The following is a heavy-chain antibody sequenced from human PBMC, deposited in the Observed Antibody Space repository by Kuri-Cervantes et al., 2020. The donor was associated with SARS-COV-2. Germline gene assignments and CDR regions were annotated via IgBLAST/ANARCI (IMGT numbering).Heavy chain of an antibody. V-gene: IGHV1-69*10. CDR2: IIPILGIA. CDR3: ARDHRTYYYGSGSYYRTGIFDY. Sequence: SVNVSCNASGGTFSSYAISWVRQAPGQGLEWRGGIIPILGIANYAQKFQGRVTITADKSTSTAYMELRSLRSEDTAVYYCARDHRTYYYGSGSYYRTGIFDYWGQGTLVTVSS. D-gene: IGHD3-10*01. J-gene: IGHJ4*02. CDR1: GGTFSSYA.